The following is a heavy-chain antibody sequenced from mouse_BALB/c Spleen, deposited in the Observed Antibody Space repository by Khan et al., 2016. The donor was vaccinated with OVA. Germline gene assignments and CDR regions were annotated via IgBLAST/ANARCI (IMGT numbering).Heavy chain of an antibody. V-gene: IGHV2-6-1*01. CDR1: GFSLTNYG. CDR3: ARQPYYHCYIMDY. J-gene: IGHJ4*01. CDR2: IWSDGST. D-gene: IGHD2-10*01. Sequence: QVQLKQSGPGLVAPSQSLSITCTISGFSLTNYGVHWVLQPPGKGLEWLVVIWSDGSTTYNSAPKSRLSISKENTKSQVLLKMSSVQTYDTAMYYVARQPYYHCYIMDYGGQGTSVTVSS.